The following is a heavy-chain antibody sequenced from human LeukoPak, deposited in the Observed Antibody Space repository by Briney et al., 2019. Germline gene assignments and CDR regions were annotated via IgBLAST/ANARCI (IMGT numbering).Heavy chain of an antibody. CDR3: ARSDRGYFGY. CDR2: IYSGGST. CDR1: EFSVGSNY. Sequence: GGSLRLSCAASEFSVGSNYMTWVRQAPGKGLEWVSLIYSGGSTYYADSVKGRFTISRDNSKNTLYLQMNSLRAEDTAVYYCARSDRGYFGYWGQGTLVTVSS. J-gene: IGHJ4*02. V-gene: IGHV3-66*01.